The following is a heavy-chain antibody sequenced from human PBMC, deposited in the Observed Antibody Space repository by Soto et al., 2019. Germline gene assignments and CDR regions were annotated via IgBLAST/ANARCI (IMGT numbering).Heavy chain of an antibody. CDR1: GGSVRSGNHY. D-gene: IGHD5-18*01. J-gene: IGHJ4*02. V-gene: IGHV4-61*01. Sequence: QVQLQESGPGLVKPSETLSLTCTVSGGSVRSGNHYWSWIRQPPGKGLEWFGYSYYSGSTSLNPSLKSRVTISVDTSTNQFSLKMSSVTAADTAVYYCARDGPYSYGDTVTGNGVDSWGQGTLVTVSS. CDR2: SYYSGST. CDR3: ARDGPYSYGDTVTGNGVDS.